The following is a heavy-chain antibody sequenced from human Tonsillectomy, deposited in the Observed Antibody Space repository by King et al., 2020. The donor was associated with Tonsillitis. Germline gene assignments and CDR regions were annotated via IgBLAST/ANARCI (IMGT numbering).Heavy chain of an antibody. CDR1: GFTFTNFA. J-gene: IGHJ5*02. CDR2: ISASGISA. Sequence: VQLVESGGGLVQPGGSLRLSCAASGFTFTNFAMSWVRQPPGKGLEWVSAISASGISAYYADSVKGRFTFSRDNSKDMLYLQMNSLRAEDTAVYYCAKEVAGIAVAGAESPTPNWFDPWGQGTLVTVSS. V-gene: IGHV3-23*04. D-gene: IGHD6-19*01. CDR3: AKEVAGIAVAGAESPTPNWFDP.